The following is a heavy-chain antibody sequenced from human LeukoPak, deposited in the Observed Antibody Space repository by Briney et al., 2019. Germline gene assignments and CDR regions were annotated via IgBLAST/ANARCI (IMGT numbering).Heavy chain of an antibody. V-gene: IGHV1-46*01. J-gene: IGHJ6*03. D-gene: IGHD6-13*01. CDR1: GYTFTSYY. CDR2: INPSGGST. CDR3: ARGQQQLAHSYYYYYMDV. Sequence: ASVKVSCKASGYTFTSYYMHWVRQAPGQGLEWMGIINPSGGSTSYAQKFQGRVTMTRDMSTSTVYMELSSLRSEDTAVYYCARGQQQLAHSYYYYYMDVWGKGTTVTVSS.